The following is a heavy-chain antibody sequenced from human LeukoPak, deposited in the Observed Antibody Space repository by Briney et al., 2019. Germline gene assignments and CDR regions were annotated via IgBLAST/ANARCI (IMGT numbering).Heavy chain of an antibody. J-gene: IGHJ6*03. Sequence: GGSLRLSCAASEFTFVRYAMNWVRQAPGKGLEWVSYISSSSFKIGYADSVKGRFTISRDNSKNSLYLQMDSLRAEDTAVYYCVRDPSYGSSWYYYMDVWGKGTTVTVSS. CDR2: ISSSSFKI. CDR1: EFTFVRYA. D-gene: IGHD6-13*01. V-gene: IGHV3-48*04. CDR3: VRDPSYGSSWYYYMDV.